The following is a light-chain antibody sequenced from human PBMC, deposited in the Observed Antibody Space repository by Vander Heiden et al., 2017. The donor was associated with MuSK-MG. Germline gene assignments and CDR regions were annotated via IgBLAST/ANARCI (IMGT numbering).Light chain of an antibody. J-gene: IGKJ1*01. V-gene: IGKV1-39*01. CDR1: QGVSSY. Sequence: DIQMTQSPSSLSASVGDRVTITCRASQGVSSYLIWYQQKLGEAPKLLIHAGSTLRSGVPSRFSGSGSGTDFTLRISSRQPEDFAAYYCQQNYGTPPWTFGQGTKVEIK. CDR2: AGS. CDR3: QQNYGTPPWT.